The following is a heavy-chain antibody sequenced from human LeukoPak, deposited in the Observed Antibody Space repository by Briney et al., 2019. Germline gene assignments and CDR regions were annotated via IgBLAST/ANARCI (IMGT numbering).Heavy chain of an antibody. Sequence: GGSLRLSCAASGFIVSGDFMSWVRQAPGKGLEWVSVIYSDGSTYYADSVKGRFTISRDNSKHTLDLQMTGLRAEDTAVYYCARERGRGRDSPWFDYWGQGTLVTVSS. CDR3: ARERGRGRDSPWFDY. V-gene: IGHV3-53*01. D-gene: IGHD1-26*01. CDR2: IYSDGST. CDR1: GFIVSGDF. J-gene: IGHJ4*02.